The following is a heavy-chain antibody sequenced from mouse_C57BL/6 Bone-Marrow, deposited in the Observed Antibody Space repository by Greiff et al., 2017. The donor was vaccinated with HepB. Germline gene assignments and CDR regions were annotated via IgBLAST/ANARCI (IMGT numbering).Heavy chain of an antibody. J-gene: IGHJ2*01. CDR2: IRLKSDNYAT. V-gene: IGHV6-3*01. CDR3: TVPAYYSNFDY. D-gene: IGHD2-5*01. Sequence: VQLKESGGGLVQPGGSMKLSCVASGFTFSNYWMNWVRQSPEKGLEWVAQIRLKSDNYATHYAESVKGRFTISRDDSKSSVYLQMNNLRAEDTGIYYCTVPAYYSNFDYWGQGTTLTVSS. CDR1: GFTFSNYW.